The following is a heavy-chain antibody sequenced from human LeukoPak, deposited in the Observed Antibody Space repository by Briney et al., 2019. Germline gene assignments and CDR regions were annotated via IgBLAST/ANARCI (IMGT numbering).Heavy chain of an antibody. CDR3: AKEGYCSGGSCYSPYYFDY. Sequence: GGSLRLSCAASGFTVSSNYMSWVRQAPGKGLEWVSFIYSGGSTYYADSVKGRFTISRDNSKNTLYPQMNSLRAEDTAVYYCAKEGYCSGGSCYSPYYFDYWGQGTLVTVSS. D-gene: IGHD2-15*01. J-gene: IGHJ4*02. CDR1: GFTVSSNY. CDR2: IYSGGST. V-gene: IGHV3-66*01.